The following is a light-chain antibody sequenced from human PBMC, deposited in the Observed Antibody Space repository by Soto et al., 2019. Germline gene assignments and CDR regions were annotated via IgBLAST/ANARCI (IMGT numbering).Light chain of an antibody. CDR1: QSVSGD. J-gene: IGKJ1*01. CDR2: AAS. Sequence: ETVMTQSPATLSVSPGERATLSCRASQSVSGDLAWYQQKPGQAPRLLIFAASTRATSVPARFTGSRSGTEFTLTINSLQSEDFAIYYCQQYNNWPRTFGQGHKVDIK. CDR3: QQYNNWPRT. V-gene: IGKV3-15*01.